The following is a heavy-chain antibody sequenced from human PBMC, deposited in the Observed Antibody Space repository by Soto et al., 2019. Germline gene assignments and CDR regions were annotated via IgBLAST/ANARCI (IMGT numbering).Heavy chain of an antibody. CDR3: ARDLVAVAGSVFDY. CDR1: GYSFTRYP. D-gene: IGHD6-19*01. J-gene: IGHJ4*02. V-gene: IGHV1-18*04. CDR2: ISAYNGNT. Sequence: GASVQVSCKASGYSFTRYPIHWVRQAPGQRPEWMGWISAYNGNTNYAQKLQGRVTMTTDPSTSTAYLELRSLRFDDTAVYYCARDLVAVAGSVFDYWGQGTLVTVSS.